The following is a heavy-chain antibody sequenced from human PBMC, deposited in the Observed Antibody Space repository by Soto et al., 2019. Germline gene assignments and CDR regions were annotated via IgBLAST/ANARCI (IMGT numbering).Heavy chain of an antibody. J-gene: IGHJ6*02. CDR1: GGSISSGDYY. CDR2: IYYSGST. D-gene: IGHD3-3*01. V-gene: IGHV4-30-4*01. Sequence: SETLSLTCTVSGGSISSGDYYWSWIRQPPGKGLEWIGYIYYSGSTYYNPSLKSRVTISVDTSKNQFSLKLSSVTAADTAVYYCARVSVRAPYGMEVWGQGTTVTVSS. CDR3: ARVSVRAPYGMEV.